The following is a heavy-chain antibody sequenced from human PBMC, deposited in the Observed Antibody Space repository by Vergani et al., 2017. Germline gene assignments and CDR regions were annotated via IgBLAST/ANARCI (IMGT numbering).Heavy chain of an antibody. Sequence: EVQLVESGGGLVQPGRSLRLSCAASGFTFDDYAMHWVRQAPGKGLEWVSGISWNSGSIGYADSVKGRFTISRDNAKNSLYLQMNSLKTEDTAVYYCTTVGEDYYGSGSSIENYWGQGTLVTVSS. CDR3: TTVGEDYYGSGSSIENY. D-gene: IGHD3-10*01. CDR2: ISWNSGSI. J-gene: IGHJ4*02. V-gene: IGHV3-9*01. CDR1: GFTFDDYA.